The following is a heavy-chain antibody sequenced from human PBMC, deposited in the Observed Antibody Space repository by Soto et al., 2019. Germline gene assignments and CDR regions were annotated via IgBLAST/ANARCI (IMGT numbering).Heavy chain of an antibody. CDR1: GFTFSSYA. CDR2: ISSNGGST. D-gene: IGHD3-16*01. J-gene: IGHJ6*04. CDR3: ARGVYDTYGMDV. V-gene: IGHV3-64*01. Sequence: EVQLVESGGGLVQPGGSLRLSCAASGFTFSSYAMHWVRQAPGKGLEYVSVISSNGGSTYYANSVKGRFTISRDNSKNTLYLQMGSLRAEDMAVYYCARGVYDTYGMDVWGEGTRVTVSS.